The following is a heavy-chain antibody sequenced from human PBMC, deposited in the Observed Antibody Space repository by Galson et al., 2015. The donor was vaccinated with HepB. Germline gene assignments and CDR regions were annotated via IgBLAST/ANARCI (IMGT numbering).Heavy chain of an antibody. J-gene: IGHJ4*02. V-gene: IGHV3-30*18. D-gene: IGHD2-8*01. CDR2: ISYDGSNK. Sequence: SLRLSCAASGFTFSTYGMHWVRQAPGKGLEWVAVISYDGSNKNYADSVKGRFTIPRDNSKNTLYLLMNSLRAEDTAVYYCAKDEFYCTNGVCGIGLVDYWGQGTLVTVSS. CDR1: GFTFSTYG. CDR3: AKDEFYCTNGVCGIGLVDY.